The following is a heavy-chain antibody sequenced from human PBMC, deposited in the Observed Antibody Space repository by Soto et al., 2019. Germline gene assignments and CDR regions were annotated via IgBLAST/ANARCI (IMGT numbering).Heavy chain of an antibody. CDR3: ARDLKQGQQLHAFDI. J-gene: IGHJ3*02. CDR2: IIPIFGTA. V-gene: IGHV1-69*13. CDR1: GGTFSSYA. D-gene: IGHD6-13*01. Sequence: ASVKVSCKASGGTFSSYAISWVRQAPGQGLEWMGGIIPIFGTANYAQKFQGRVTITADESTSTAYMGLSSLGSEDTAVYYCARDLKQGQQLHAFDIWGQGTMVTVSS.